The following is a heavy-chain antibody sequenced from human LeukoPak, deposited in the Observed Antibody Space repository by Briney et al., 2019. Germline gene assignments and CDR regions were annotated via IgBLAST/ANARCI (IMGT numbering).Heavy chain of an antibody. CDR3: ARGYCSGGSCYSNIDY. V-gene: IGHV3-7*03. CDR2: IKQDGSEK. Sequence: GGSLRLSCAASGFTFSGYWMIWVRQAPGKGLEWVANIKQDGSEKYYVDSVKGRFTISRDNAKNSLYLQMNSLRAEDTAVYYCARGYCSGGSCYSNIDYWGQGTLVTVSS. J-gene: IGHJ4*02. D-gene: IGHD2-15*01. CDR1: GFTFSGYW.